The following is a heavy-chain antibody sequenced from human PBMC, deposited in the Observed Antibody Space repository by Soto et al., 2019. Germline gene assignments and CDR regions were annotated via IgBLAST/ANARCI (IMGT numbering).Heavy chain of an antibody. CDR3: ARGAQSADYGDYVQVDY. V-gene: IGHV1-69*01. J-gene: IGHJ4*02. D-gene: IGHD4-17*01. CDR2: IIPIFGTA. CDR1: GGTFSSYA. Sequence: QVQLVQSGAEVKKPGSSVKVSCKASGGTFSSYAISWVRQAPGQGLEWMGGIIPIFGTANYAQKFQGRVKVTVDESTSTAYMELSSLRSEDTAVYYCARGAQSADYGDYVQVDYWGQGTLVTVSS.